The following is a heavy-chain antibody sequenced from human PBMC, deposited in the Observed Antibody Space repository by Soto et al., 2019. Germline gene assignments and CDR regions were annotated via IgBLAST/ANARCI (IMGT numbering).Heavy chain of an antibody. CDR2: ISAYNGNT. V-gene: IGHV1-18*01. CDR1: GYTFTSYG. CDR3: ARSGGAVRGVIPYNWFDP. J-gene: IGHJ5*02. Sequence: ASVKVSCKASGYTFTSYGISWVRQAPGQGLEWMGWISAYNGNTNYAQKLQGRVTMTTDTSTSTAYMELRSLRSGDTAVYYCARSGGAVRGVIPYNWFDPWGQGTLVTVSS. D-gene: IGHD3-10*02.